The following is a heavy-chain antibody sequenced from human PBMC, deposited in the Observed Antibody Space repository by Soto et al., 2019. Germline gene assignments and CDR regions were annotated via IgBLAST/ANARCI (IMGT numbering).Heavy chain of an antibody. Sequence: QVQLVESGGGVVQPGRSLRLSCVASGVSFSTYGMHWVRQAPGKGLEWVASIWHDGIYKFHADAVKGRFAISRDNSMNGLYLRMNSLTVEDKAMYCCASGGGVGYGSSGGAFWGQGTVVTVSS. CDR2: IWHDGIYK. D-gene: IGHD6-19*01. V-gene: IGHV3-33*01. CDR1: GVSFSTYG. CDR3: ASGGGVGYGSSGGAF. J-gene: IGHJ4*02.